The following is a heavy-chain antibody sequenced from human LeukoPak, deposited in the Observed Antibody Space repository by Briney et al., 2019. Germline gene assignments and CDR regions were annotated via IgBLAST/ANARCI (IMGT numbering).Heavy chain of an antibody. V-gene: IGHV4-39*01. Sequence: KASETLSLTCTVSGGSISSYYWGWIRQPPGKGLEWIGSIYYSGSTYYNPSPKSRVTISVDTSKNQFSLKLSSVTAADTAVYYCARQYSGSSGYHNYWGQGTLVTVSS. CDR3: ARQYSGSSGYHNY. J-gene: IGHJ4*02. CDR1: GGSISSYY. CDR2: IYYSGST. D-gene: IGHD3-22*01.